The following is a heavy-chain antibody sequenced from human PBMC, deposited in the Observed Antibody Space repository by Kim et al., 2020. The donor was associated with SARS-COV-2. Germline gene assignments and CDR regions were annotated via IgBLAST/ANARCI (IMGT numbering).Heavy chain of an antibody. CDR3: ARGVTMVRGVTGYYYYGMDV. CDR2: IYHSGST. J-gene: IGHJ6*02. Sequence: SETLSLTCAVSGGSISSSNWWSWVRQPPGKGLEWIGEIYHSGSTNYNPSLKSRVTISVDKSKNQFSLKLSSVTAADTAVYYCARGVTMVRGVTGYYYYGMDVWGQGTTVTVSS. CDR1: GGSISSSNW. D-gene: IGHD3-10*01. V-gene: IGHV4-4*02.